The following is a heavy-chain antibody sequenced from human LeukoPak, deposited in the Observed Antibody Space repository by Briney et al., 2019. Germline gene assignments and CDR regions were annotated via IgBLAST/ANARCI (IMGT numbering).Heavy chain of an antibody. CDR2: IYYSVST. CDR1: GGSISSGDYY. J-gene: IGHJ3*02. D-gene: IGHD3-22*01. Sequence: SETLSLTCTVSGGSISSGDYYWSWIRQPPGKGLEWIGYIYYSVSTYYNPSLKSGVTISVDTSKNQFSLKLSSVTAADTAVYYCARASTGIDYYDSSGYHGVSFDIWGQGTMVTVST. CDR3: ARASTGIDYYDSSGYHGVSFDI. V-gene: IGHV4-30-4*08.